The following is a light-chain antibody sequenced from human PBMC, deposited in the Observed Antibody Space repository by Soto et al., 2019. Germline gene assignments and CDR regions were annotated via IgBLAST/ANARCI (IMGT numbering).Light chain of an antibody. CDR3: QQYNSYWT. Sequence: DIQMTQSPSTLYASVGDRVTITCRASQSINSWLAWYQQKPGKAPKLLIYDASSLESCVPSRFSGSGSGTEFTLTISSLQPDDFATYYCQQYNSYWTFGQGTKV. V-gene: IGKV1-5*01. CDR1: QSINSW. CDR2: DAS. J-gene: IGKJ1*01.